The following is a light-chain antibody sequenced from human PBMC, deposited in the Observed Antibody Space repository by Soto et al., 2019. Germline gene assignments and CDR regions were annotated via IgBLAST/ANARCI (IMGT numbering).Light chain of an antibody. Sequence: QSALTQPPSASGSPGQSVTISCTGTSSDVGGYNYVSWYQQHPGKAPKVMIYEVSKRPSGVPDRFSGSKSGNTASLTVSGIQAEDEADYYCSSYAGSNDLLFGGGTKLTVL. CDR1: SSDVGGYNY. CDR3: SSYAGSNDLL. J-gene: IGLJ2*01. CDR2: EVS. V-gene: IGLV2-8*01.